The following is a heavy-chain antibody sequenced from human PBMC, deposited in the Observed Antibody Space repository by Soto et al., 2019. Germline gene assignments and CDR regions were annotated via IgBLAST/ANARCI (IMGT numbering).Heavy chain of an antibody. Sequence: EVQLVESGGGLVQPGGSLRLSCAASGFTFSSYSMNWVRQAPGKGLEWVSYISSSSSTIYYADSVKGRFTISRDNAKNSLYLQMNSLRAEDTAVYYCARDGRYFDWLSSSFYYYMDVWGKGTTVTVSS. CDR1: GFTFSSYS. CDR3: ARDGRYFDWLSSSFYYYMDV. V-gene: IGHV3-48*01. CDR2: ISSSSSTI. D-gene: IGHD3-9*01. J-gene: IGHJ6*03.